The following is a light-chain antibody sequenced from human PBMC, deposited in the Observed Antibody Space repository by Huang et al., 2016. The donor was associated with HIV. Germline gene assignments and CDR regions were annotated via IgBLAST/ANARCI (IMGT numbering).Light chain of an antibody. CDR1: QNISSN. V-gene: IGKV3-15*01. J-gene: IGKJ3*01. CDR3: QQYNDWPPLLT. CDR2: GSS. Sequence: EIVMTQSPATLSVSQGERATLSCRASQNISSNLAWYQQRPAQAPRLRIYGSSTRATGIPARFTGSGSGTEFTLTISSLQSEDFAVYYCQQYNDWPPLLTFGPGTKVDFK.